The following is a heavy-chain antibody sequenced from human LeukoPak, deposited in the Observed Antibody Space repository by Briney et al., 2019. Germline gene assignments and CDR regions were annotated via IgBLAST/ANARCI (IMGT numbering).Heavy chain of an antibody. J-gene: IGHJ1*01. Sequence: PGGSLRLSCAASGFTFSSYAMGWVRQAPGKGLEWVSAISGSGGSTYYADSVKGRFTISRDNSKNTLFLQMDSLRDEDTALYYCAIRGISGTKYFQHWGQGTLVTVSS. V-gene: IGHV3-23*01. CDR2: ISGSGGST. CDR3: AIRGISGTKYFQH. CDR1: GFTFSSYA. D-gene: IGHD1-20*01.